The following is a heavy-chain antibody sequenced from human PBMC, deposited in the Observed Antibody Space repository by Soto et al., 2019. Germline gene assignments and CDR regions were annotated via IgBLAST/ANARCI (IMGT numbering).Heavy chain of an antibody. CDR1: GYTFTDYG. J-gene: IGHJ4*02. CDR2: ITAFNGNT. Sequence: QVHPVQSGAEVEKPGASVKVSCKASGYTFTDYGISWVRQAPGQGLQWMGWITAFNGNTKYAQQFQGRVTMTTDTTASTAYMELRSLESDDTAMYYCARIRQRDFWSGYYYFFDCWGQGTLVTVSS. CDR3: ARIRQRDFWSGYYYFFDC. D-gene: IGHD3-3*01. V-gene: IGHV1-18*01.